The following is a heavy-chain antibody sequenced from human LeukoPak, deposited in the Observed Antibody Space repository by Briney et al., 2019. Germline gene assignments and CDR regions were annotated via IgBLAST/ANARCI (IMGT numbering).Heavy chain of an antibody. D-gene: IGHD1-1*01. CDR1: GFDFSKYT. CDR2: ISSSGSTI. J-gene: IGHJ4*02. Sequence: GGSLRLSCAASGFDFSKYTMSWIRQAPGKGLEWVSYISSSGSTIYYADSVKGRFTISRDNAKNSLYLQMNSLRAEDTAVYYCARVPDSELDQAYFDYWGQGTLVTVSS. V-gene: IGHV3-11*01. CDR3: ARVPDSELDQAYFDY.